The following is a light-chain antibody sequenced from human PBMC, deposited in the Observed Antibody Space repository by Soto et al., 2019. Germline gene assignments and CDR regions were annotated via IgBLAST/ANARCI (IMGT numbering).Light chain of an antibody. J-gene: IGKJ1*01. CDR2: SAS. Sequence: DIQMTQSPSSLSASVGDSVTITCRASQGINNYLAWYQQKPGKVPVLLIYSASTLKTGITSRFSGSGAGTDFTLTISSLQPEDFATYYCQKYGSAPRTFGQGTKVDIK. CDR1: QGINNY. V-gene: IGKV1-27*01. CDR3: QKYGSAPRT.